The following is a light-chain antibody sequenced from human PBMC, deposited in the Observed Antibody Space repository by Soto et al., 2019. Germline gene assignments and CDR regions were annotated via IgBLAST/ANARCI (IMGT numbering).Light chain of an antibody. J-gene: IGKJ1*01. CDR2: GAS. CDR1: QSISSY. V-gene: IGKV1-39*01. CDR3: QQSYSPPRT. Sequence: DIQMTQSPSSLSASVGDRVTITCRASQSISSYLNWYQQKPGKAPELLIYGASSLQSGVPSRFSGSGSGTDFTLTISSLQPEDFVTYYCQQSYSPPRTFGQGTKVEIK.